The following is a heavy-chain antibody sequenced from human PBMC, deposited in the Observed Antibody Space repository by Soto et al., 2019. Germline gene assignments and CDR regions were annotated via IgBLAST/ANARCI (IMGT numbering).Heavy chain of an antibody. V-gene: IGHV3-21*01. Sequence: GGSLRLSCAASGFTFSSYSMNWVRQAPGKGLEWVSSISSSSSYIYYADSVKGRFTISRDNAKNSLYLQMNSLRAEDTAVYYCARETSEIAAANFPLYYFDYWGQGTLVTVSS. CDR2: ISSSSSYI. D-gene: IGHD6-13*01. CDR3: ARETSEIAAANFPLYYFDY. J-gene: IGHJ4*02. CDR1: GFTFSSYS.